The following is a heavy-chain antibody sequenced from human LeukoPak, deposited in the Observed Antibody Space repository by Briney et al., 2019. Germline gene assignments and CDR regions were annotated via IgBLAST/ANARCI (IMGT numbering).Heavy chain of an antibody. CDR1: GGSISSSSYY. J-gene: IGHJ5*02. CDR2: IYYSGST. D-gene: IGHD3-22*01. Sequence: SETLSLTCTVSGGSISSSSYYWGWIRQPPGKGLEWIGSIYYSGSTYYNPSLKSRVTISVDTSKNQFSLKLSSVTAADTAVYYCARSEYYYDTSWFDPWGQGTLVTVSS. V-gene: IGHV4-39*07. CDR3: ARSEYYYDTSWFDP.